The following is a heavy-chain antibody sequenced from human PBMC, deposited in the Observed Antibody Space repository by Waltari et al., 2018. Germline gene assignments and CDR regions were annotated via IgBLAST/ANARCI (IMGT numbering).Heavy chain of an antibody. CDR1: GGTFSSYA. V-gene: IGHV1-69*08. Sequence: QVQLVQSGAEVTKPGSSVKVSCKASGGTFSSYAISWVRQATGQGLEWMGRIIPIFSTANYAKKFQGRGKITADKSTSTAYRELSSLRSDDTAVYYCARGGSGSNSFDYWGQGTLV. D-gene: IGHD4-4*01. CDR2: IIPIFSTA. J-gene: IGHJ4*02. CDR3: ARGGSGSNSFDY.